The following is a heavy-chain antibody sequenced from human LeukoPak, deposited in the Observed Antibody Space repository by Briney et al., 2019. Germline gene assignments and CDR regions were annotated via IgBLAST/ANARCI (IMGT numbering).Heavy chain of an antibody. J-gene: IGHJ4*02. Sequence: GGSLRLSCAASGFTFSSYSMNWVRQAPGKGLEWVSSISSSSSYIYYADSVKGRFTISRDNSKNTLYLQMNSLRTEDTAVYYCAKDREGSENYWGQGTLVTVSS. CDR1: GFTFSSYS. CDR3: AKDREGSENY. CDR2: ISSSSSYI. V-gene: IGHV3-21*04.